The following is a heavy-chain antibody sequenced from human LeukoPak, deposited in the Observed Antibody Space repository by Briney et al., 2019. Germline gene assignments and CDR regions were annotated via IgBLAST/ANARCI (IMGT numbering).Heavy chain of an antibody. CDR3: ASGLVTGVYDF. D-gene: IGHD2-21*02. V-gene: IGHV3-33*08. J-gene: IGHJ4*02. Sequence: GGSLRLSCAASGFTFSSYAMSWVRQAPGKGLEWVAIIWYDGNNKYYADSLEGRFTISRDNSKNMLYLQMNSLKVEDTAVYYCASGLVTGVYDFWGQGTLVTVSS. CDR2: IWYDGNNK. CDR1: GFTFSSYA.